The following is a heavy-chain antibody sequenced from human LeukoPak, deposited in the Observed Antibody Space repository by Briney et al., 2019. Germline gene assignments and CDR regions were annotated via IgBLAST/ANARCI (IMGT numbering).Heavy chain of an antibody. Sequence: ASVKVSCKASGYTFTGYYMHWVRQAPGQGLEWMGWINPNSGGTNYAQKFQGRVTMTRDTSISTAYMELSRLRSDDTAVYYCARNLVVVVAATLGNWFDPWGQGTLVTVSS. D-gene: IGHD2-15*01. CDR3: ARNLVVVVAATLGNWFDP. J-gene: IGHJ5*02. V-gene: IGHV1-2*02. CDR1: GYTFTGYY. CDR2: INPNSGGT.